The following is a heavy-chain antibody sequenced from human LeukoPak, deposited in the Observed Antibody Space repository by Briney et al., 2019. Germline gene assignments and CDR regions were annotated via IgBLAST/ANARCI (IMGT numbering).Heavy chain of an antibody. J-gene: IGHJ6*03. CDR3: ARDIRRYSYGHGRYYYMDV. D-gene: IGHD5-18*01. CDR2: INPSGGST. V-gene: IGHV1-46*01. Sequence: GASVKVSCKASGYTFTSYYMHWVRQAPGQGLEWMGIINPSGGSTSYAQKFQGRVTMTRDMSTRTVYMELSSLRSEDTAVYYCARDIRRYSYGHGRYYYMDVWGKGTTVTVSS. CDR1: GYTFTSYY.